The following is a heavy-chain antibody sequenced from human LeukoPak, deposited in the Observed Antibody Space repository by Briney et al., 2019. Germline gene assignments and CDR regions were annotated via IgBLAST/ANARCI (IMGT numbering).Heavy chain of an antibody. Sequence: GGSLRLSCAASGFTFSSYWMTLVRQAPGKGLEWVASIKQDASEKHHVDSVRGRFTISRDNAKKSLYLQMSSLRAEDTAVYYCARSVGLYYYDRSGYFDSWGQGTLVTVSS. CDR3: ARSVGLYYYDRSGYFDS. CDR1: GFTFSSYW. V-gene: IGHV3-7*01. CDR2: IKQDASEK. D-gene: IGHD3-22*01. J-gene: IGHJ4*02.